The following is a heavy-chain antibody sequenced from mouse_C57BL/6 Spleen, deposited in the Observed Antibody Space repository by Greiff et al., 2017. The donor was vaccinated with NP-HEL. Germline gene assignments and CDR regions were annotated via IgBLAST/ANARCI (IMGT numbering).Heavy chain of an antibody. D-gene: IGHD2-5*01. CDR2: INPNNGGT. CDR1: GYTFTDYN. CDR3: ARSPYYSNYVGYAMDY. J-gene: IGHJ4*01. Sequence: VQLQQSGPELVKPGASVKMSCKASGYTFTDYNMHWVKQSHGKSLEWIGYINPNNGGTSYNQKFKGKATLTVNKSSSTAYMELRSLTSEDSAVYYCARSPYYSNYVGYAMDYWGQGTSVTVSS. V-gene: IGHV1-22*01.